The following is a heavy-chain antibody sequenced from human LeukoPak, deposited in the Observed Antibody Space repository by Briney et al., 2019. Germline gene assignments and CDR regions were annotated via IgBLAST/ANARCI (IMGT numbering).Heavy chain of an antibody. CDR2: INHSGST. Sequence: SETLSLTCAVYGASFSGYYWIWIRQPPGRRLEWIGEINHSGSTNYNPSLKSRVTISVDTSKNQFSLKLTSVTAADTAVYYCARGGDAEGWGQGTLVTVSS. D-gene: IGHD3-10*01. CDR1: GASFSGYY. V-gene: IGHV4-34*01. J-gene: IGHJ4*02. CDR3: ARGGDAEG.